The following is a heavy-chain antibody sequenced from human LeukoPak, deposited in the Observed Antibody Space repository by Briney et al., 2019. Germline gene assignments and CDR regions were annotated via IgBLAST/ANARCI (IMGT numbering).Heavy chain of an antibody. Sequence: PSETLSLTCTVSGGSISSSSYYWGWIRQPPGKGLEWIGSIYYSGSTYYNPSLKSRVTISVDTSKNQFSLKLSSVTAADTAVYYCARQGSYYYDSSGYYAKGYFDYWGQGTLVTVSS. CDR2: IYYSGST. CDR3: ARQGSYYYDSSGYYAKGYFDY. D-gene: IGHD3-22*01. J-gene: IGHJ4*02. CDR1: GGSISSSSYY. V-gene: IGHV4-39*01.